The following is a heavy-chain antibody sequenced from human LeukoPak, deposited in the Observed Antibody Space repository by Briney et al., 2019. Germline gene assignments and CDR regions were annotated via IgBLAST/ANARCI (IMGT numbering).Heavy chain of an antibody. CDR1: GGSISSYY. Sequence: SETLSLTCTVSGGSISSYYWSWIRQPAGKGLEWIGRIYTSGSTNYNPSLKSRVTMSVDTSKNQFSLKLSSVTAADTAVYYCATVLPRNWFYPWDQGTLVTVSS. CDR2: IYTSGST. CDR3: ATVLPRNWFYP. V-gene: IGHV4-4*07. J-gene: IGHJ5*02.